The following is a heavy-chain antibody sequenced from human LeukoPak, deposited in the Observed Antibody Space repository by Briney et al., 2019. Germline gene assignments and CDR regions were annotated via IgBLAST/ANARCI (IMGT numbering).Heavy chain of an antibody. V-gene: IGHV1-18*01. CDR3: ARDVICFGDKGPIFDY. D-gene: IGHD3-10*01. CDR2: ISAYNGNT. CDR1: GYTFTSYG. Sequence: ASVKVSCKASGYTFTSYGISWVRQAPGQGLEWMGWISAYNGNTNYAQKLQGRVTITTDTSTSTAYMELRSLRSDDTAVYYCARDVICFGDKGPIFDYWGQGTLVTVSS. J-gene: IGHJ4*02.